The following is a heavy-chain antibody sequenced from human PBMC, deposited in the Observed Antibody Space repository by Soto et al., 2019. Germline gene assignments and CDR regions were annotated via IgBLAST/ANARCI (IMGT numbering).Heavy chain of an antibody. CDR1: GGTFSTHA. CDR2: IIPISGTT. Sequence: SVKVSCKASGGTFSTHAIIWVRQAPGHGLGWMGGIIPISGTTYYTQKFQGRVTITADEPTSTAFMELSSLKSEDTAVFYCARGYCSGGNCYSGMDVWGQGTMVTVSS. D-gene: IGHD2-15*01. J-gene: IGHJ6*02. V-gene: IGHV1-69*13. CDR3: ARGYCSGGNCYSGMDV.